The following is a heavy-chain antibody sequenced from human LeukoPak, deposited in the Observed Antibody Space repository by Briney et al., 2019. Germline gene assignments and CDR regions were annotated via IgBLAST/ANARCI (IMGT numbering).Heavy chain of an antibody. Sequence: ASVKVSCKASGYTFTSYDINWVRQATGQGLEWMGWVNPNSGNTGYAQKFLGRVTITKNTSISTAYMELSSLRSEDTAVYYCARGVWVTAFYSYYYMDVWGKGTTVTVSS. J-gene: IGHJ6*03. CDR2: VNPNSGNT. D-gene: IGHD2-21*02. CDR1: GYTFTSYD. V-gene: IGHV1-8*03. CDR3: ARGVWVTAFYSYYYMDV.